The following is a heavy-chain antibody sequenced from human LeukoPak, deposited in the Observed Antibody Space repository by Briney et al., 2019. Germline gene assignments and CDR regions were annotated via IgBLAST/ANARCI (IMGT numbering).Heavy chain of an antibody. CDR3: SRRAGEYSHPYDY. D-gene: IGHD2-15*01. V-gene: IGHV1-46*01. CDR2: INPSGGST. J-gene: IGHJ4*02. Sequence: ASVKVSCKASGHTFTSYYMHWVRQAPGQGLEWMGIINPSGGSTSYAQKFQGRVTMTRDMSTSTVYMELSSLRSEDTAIYYCSRRAGEYSHPYDYWGQGTLVTVSS. CDR1: GHTFTSYY.